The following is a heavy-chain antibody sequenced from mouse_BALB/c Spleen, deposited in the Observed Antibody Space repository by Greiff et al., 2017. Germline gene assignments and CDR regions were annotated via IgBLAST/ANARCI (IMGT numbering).Heavy chain of an antibody. CDR3: ATSEGYYGSSFDY. Sequence: EVHLVESGGGLVQPGGSRKLSCAASGFTFSSFGMHWVRQAPEKGLEWVAYISSGSSTIYYADTVKGRFTISRDNPKNTLFLQMTSLRSEDTAMYYCATSEGYYGSSFDYWGQGTTLTASS. CDR2: ISSGSSTI. D-gene: IGHD1-1*01. J-gene: IGHJ2*01. V-gene: IGHV5-17*02. CDR1: GFTFSSFG.